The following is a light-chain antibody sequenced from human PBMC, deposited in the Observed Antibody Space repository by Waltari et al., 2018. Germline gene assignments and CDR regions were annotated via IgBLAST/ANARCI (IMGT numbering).Light chain of an antibody. Sequence: DIQMTRYPSASSASVGARFTITCRASQNLRNYLNWYQQRPGKAPQLLIYAASSLQSGVPSRFSGSGSGTDFTLTISSLQPEDFATYYCQQSYSIPPTFGQGTKVEIK. CDR2: AAS. J-gene: IGKJ1*01. V-gene: IGKV1-39*01. CDR3: QQSYSIPPT. CDR1: QNLRNY.